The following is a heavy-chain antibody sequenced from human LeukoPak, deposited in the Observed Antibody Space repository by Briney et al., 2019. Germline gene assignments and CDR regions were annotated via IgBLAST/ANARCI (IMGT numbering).Heavy chain of an antibody. CDR3: ATSYDSSGNN. J-gene: IGHJ4*02. V-gene: IGHV3-7*01. CDR2: IKQDGSAK. D-gene: IGHD3-22*01. Sequence: GGSLRLSCAASGFTFSIFWMSWVRQPPGKGLEWVANIKQDGSAKYYVDSVKGRFTISRDNARNSLYLEMNNLRAEDTAIYYCATSYDSSGNNWGQGTLVTVSS. CDR1: GFTFSIFW.